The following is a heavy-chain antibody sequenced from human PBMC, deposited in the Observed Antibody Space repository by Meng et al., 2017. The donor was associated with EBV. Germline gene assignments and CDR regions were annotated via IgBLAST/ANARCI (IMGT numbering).Heavy chain of an antibody. CDR1: GGSISSSNW. D-gene: IGHD3-22*01. V-gene: IGHV4-4*02. J-gene: IGHJ4*02. Sequence: QVQLQESGPGLVKPSGXRSLTCXVPGGSISSSNWWSWVRQPPGKGLEWIGEIYHSGSTNYNPSLKSRVTISVDKSKNQFSLKLSSVTAADTAVYYCARDRGGYYDSSGYYADWGQGTLVTVSS. CDR3: ARDRGGYYDSSGYYAD. CDR2: IYHSGST.